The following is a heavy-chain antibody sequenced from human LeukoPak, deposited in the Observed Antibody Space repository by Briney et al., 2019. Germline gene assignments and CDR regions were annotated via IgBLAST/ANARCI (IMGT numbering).Heavy chain of an antibody. Sequence: SETLSLTCTVSGGSISSYYWSWIRQPPGKGLEWIGYIYTSGSTNYNPSLKSRVTISVDRSKNQFSLKLSSVTAADTAVYYCARFFPSYYYDSSGQFNWFDPWGQGTLVTVSS. V-gene: IGHV4-4*09. D-gene: IGHD3-22*01. CDR2: IYTSGST. CDR1: GGSISSYY. CDR3: ARFFPSYYYDSSGQFNWFDP. J-gene: IGHJ5*02.